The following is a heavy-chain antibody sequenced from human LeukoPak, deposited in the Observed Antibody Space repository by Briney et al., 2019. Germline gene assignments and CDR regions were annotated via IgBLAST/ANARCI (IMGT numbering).Heavy chain of an antibody. D-gene: IGHD2-2*01. V-gene: IGHV4-39*01. CDR2: IYYSGST. CDR3: ARLGYCSSTSCPRFDY. CDR1: GGSISSSSYY. Sequence: PSETLSLTCTVSGGSISSSSYYWGWIRQPPGKGPEWIGSIYYSGSTYYNPSLKSRVTISVDTSKNQFSLKLSSVTAADTAVYYCARLGYCSSTSCPRFDYWGQGTLVTVSS. J-gene: IGHJ4*02.